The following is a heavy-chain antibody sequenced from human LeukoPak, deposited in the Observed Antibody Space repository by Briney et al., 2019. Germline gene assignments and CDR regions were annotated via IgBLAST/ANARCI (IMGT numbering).Heavy chain of an antibody. Sequence: GASVKVSCKASGYTFTGYYMHWVRQAPGQGLEWMGWINPNSGGTNYAQKFQGRVTMTRDTSISTAYMELSRLRSDETAVYYCARGGVPYDYVGGSYRYESYFDYWGQGTLVTVSS. CDR3: ARGGVPYDYVGGSYRYESYFDY. CDR1: GYTFTGYY. V-gene: IGHV1-2*02. CDR2: INPNSGGT. D-gene: IGHD3-16*02. J-gene: IGHJ4*02.